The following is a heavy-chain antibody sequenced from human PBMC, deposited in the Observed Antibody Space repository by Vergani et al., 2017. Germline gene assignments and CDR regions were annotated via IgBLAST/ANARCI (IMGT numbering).Heavy chain of an antibody. CDR3: AKVGRSEVAGTFGAFDI. D-gene: IGHD6-19*01. CDR1: GGSISSGDHC. J-gene: IGHJ3*02. CDR2: LSASDRRT. Sequence: VQLQESGPGVVKPSQTLSLTCAVSGGSISSGDHCWTWIRQAPGKGLEWVSTLSASDRRTHYADSVKGRFTISRDISKNTLFLHMNSLRPEDTAVYYCAKVGRSEVAGTFGAFDIWGQGTMVTVSS. V-gene: IGHV3-23*01.